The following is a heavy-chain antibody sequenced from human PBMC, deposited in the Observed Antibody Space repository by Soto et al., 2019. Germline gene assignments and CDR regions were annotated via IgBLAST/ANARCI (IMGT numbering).Heavy chain of an antibody. Sequence: SEPLSLTFTVSGGSMRNYFWTWIRQAPGKGLEWFGYIHYSGTTSFFPSYNPSLRSRVTISEDTSKNQFSLKLLSVTTADTAVYFCAAGEASSRNLAPYYLDFWGQGTLVTVSS. D-gene: IGHD6-13*01. J-gene: IGHJ4*02. CDR2: IHYSGTT. V-gene: IGHV4-59*01. CDR3: AAGEASSRNLAPYYLDF. CDR1: GGSMRNYF.